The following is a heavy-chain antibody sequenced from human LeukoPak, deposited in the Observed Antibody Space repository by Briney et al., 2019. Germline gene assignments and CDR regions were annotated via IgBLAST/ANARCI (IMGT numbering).Heavy chain of an antibody. Sequence: SETLSLTCTVSGGSISSYYWSWIRQPPGKGLEWIGYIYYSGSTNYNPSLKSRVTISVDTSKNQFSLKLSSVTAADTAVYYCARGPLDTGWFPMGYYYYYGMDVWGQGTTVTVSS. D-gene: IGHD6-19*01. V-gene: IGHV4-59*01. CDR2: IYYSGST. J-gene: IGHJ6*02. CDR3: ARGPLDTGWFPMGYYYYYGMDV. CDR1: GGSISSYY.